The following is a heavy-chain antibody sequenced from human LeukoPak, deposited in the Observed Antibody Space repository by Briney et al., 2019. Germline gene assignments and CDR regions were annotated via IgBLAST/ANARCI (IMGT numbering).Heavy chain of an antibody. CDR3: ARDPDSYSDDYVDS. D-gene: IGHD2-15*01. J-gene: IGHJ4*02. CDR2: ISTSGST. CDR1: GGSISSYY. Sequence: SETLSLTCTVSGGSISSYYWSWIRQPAGKGLESIGHISTSGSTNYNPFLKSRVTMSVDTSKNQFSLKLSSVTAADTAVYYCARDPDSYSDDYVDSWGQGTLVTVSS. V-gene: IGHV4-4*07.